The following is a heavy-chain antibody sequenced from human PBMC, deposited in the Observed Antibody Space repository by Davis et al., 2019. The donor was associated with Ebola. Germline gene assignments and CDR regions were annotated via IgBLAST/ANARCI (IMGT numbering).Heavy chain of an antibody. V-gene: IGHV4-4*02. J-gene: IGHJ4*02. D-gene: IGHD4-23*01. CDR1: GDSIRSNIW. CDR2: IYQSGTT. Sequence: MPSETLSLTCVVSGDSIRSNIWYNWVRQTPGKGLEWIGDIYQSGTTNYNPSLKSRVTMSGDKSENHFSLKLISVTAADTAVYFCATYGGEGSYFDNWGQGTLVSVSS. CDR3: ATYGGEGSYFDN.